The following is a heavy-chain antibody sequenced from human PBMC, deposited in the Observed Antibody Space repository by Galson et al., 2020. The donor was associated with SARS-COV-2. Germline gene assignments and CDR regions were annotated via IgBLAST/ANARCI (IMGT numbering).Heavy chain of an antibody. J-gene: IGHJ4*02. CDR1: GYSISSGYY. V-gene: IGHV4-38-2*02. Sequence: SETLSLTCTVSGYSISSGYYWAWIRQPPGKGLEWIGSIYHSRSTYYNPSLKSRVTISVDTSKNQFSLKVTSVTAADTAVYYCARVNPGYSGYDQFDYWGQGTLVTVSS. CDR3: ARVNPGYSGYDQFDY. D-gene: IGHD5-12*01. CDR2: IYHSRST.